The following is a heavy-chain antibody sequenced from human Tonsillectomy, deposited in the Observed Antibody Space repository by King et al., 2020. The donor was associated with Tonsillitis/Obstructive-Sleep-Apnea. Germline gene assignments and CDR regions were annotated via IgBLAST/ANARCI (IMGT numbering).Heavy chain of an antibody. CDR1: GGSISSGGYS. Sequence: QLQESGSGLVKPSQTLSLTCAVSGGSISSGGYSWSWIRQPPGKGLEWIGYMYHGGSTYYNPSLKSRVTISVDRSKRQFSLKLSSVTAADTAVYYCAGGSGSYWYFDYWGQGTLVTVSS. CDR2: MYHGGST. V-gene: IGHV4-30-2*01. D-gene: IGHD3-10*01. J-gene: IGHJ4*02. CDR3: AGGSGSYWYFDY.